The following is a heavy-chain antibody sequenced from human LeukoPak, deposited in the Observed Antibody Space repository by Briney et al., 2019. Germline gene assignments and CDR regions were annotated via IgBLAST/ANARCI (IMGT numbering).Heavy chain of an antibody. V-gene: IGHV4-34*01. CDR3: ARVLSGSYRTFSFDC. J-gene: IGHJ4*02. CDR2: INHSGST. D-gene: IGHD1-26*01. Sequence: PAETLSLTCAVYGGSFSGYYWSWIRQPPGKGLEWIGEINHSGSTNYNPSLKSRVTISVDTSKDQFSLKLSSVTAADTAVYYCARVLSGSYRTFSFDCWGQGTLVTVSS. CDR1: GGSFSGYY.